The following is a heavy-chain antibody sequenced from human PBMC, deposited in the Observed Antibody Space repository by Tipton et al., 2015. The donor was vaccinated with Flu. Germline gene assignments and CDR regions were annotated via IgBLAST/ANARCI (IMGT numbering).Heavy chain of an antibody. V-gene: IGHV1-18*01. Sequence: QLVQSGAEVKKPGASVKVSCKASGYTFTSYGINWVRQAPGQGLEWMGWISPYNGNTNYAQKLQGRVTMTTDTSTSTAYMELRSLRSDDTAVYYCARRQYCTDGICYSDSGMDVWGQGTTVTVSS. CDR1: GYTFTSYG. CDR2: ISPYNGNT. J-gene: IGHJ6*02. D-gene: IGHD2-8*01. CDR3: ARRQYCTDGICYSDSGMDV.